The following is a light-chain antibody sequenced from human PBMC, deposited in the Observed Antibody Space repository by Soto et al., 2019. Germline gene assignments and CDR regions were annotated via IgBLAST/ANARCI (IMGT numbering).Light chain of an antibody. CDR3: QQYSSYGT. CDR2: KAT. Sequence: DIQMTQSPSTLSASVGDRVTITCRASQSIDSWLAWYQQKPGKAPKLLIYKATNLESGVPSRFSGSGSGTEFSLTSSSLQPDDFATYYCQQYSSYGTFGQGTKLEIK. CDR1: QSIDSW. J-gene: IGKJ2*01. V-gene: IGKV1-5*03.